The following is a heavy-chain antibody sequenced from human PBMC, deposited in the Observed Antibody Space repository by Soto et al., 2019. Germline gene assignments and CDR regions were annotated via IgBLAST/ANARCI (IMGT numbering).Heavy chain of an antibody. CDR2: IIPIFGTA. V-gene: IGHV1-69*13. CDR1: GGTFSSCA. CDR3: ARAGGSGQYFDY. D-gene: IGHD1-1*01. J-gene: IGHJ4*02. Sequence: SVKVSCKASGGTFSSCAISWVRQAPGQGLEWMGGIIPIFGTANYAQKFQGRVTITADESTSTAYMELSSLRSEDTAVYYCARAGGSGQYFDYWGQGTLVTVPS.